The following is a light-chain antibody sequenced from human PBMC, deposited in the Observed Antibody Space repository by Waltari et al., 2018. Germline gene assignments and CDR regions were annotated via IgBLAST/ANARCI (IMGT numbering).Light chain of an antibody. J-gene: IGLJ3*02. V-gene: IGLV1-44*01. CDR3: ASWDDSLNGHWV. Sequence: QSALTQPPSASGTPGQRVTISCSGSASNIGGNLVTWYQQLPGKVPKLLIYRSDQRPSGVPDRFSGSKTGSSASLAISGLQSEDEGDYFCASWDDSLNGHWVFGGGTKVTVL. CDR1: ASNIGGNL. CDR2: RSD.